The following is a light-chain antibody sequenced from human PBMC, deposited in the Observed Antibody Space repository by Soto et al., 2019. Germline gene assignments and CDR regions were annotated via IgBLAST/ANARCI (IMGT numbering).Light chain of an antibody. CDR1: SSDVGGYNY. J-gene: IGLJ2*01. CDR2: DVS. V-gene: IGLV2-14*01. Sequence: QSALTQPASVSGSPGQSITISCTGTSSDVGGYNYVSWYQQHPGKAPKLMIYDVSNRPSGVSNRFSGSKSGNTASLTISGLQAEDEADYYCSSYTSSSTVVFGGVTKGPS. CDR3: SSYTSSSTVV.